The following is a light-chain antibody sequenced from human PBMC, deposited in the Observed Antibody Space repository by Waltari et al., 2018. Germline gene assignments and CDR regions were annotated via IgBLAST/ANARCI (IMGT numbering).Light chain of an antibody. CDR1: QGISKE. CDR3: QQDYTTPFT. CDR2: AAS. V-gene: IGKV1-6*01. J-gene: IGKJ3*01. Sequence: IQMTQSPSSLSASVGDRVTVTCRASQGISKELSWYQQKPGKAPTLLIYAASSLQTGVSSRFSGSGSGTVFTLTISSLQPEDVATYYCQQDYTTPFTFGPGTKLEIK.